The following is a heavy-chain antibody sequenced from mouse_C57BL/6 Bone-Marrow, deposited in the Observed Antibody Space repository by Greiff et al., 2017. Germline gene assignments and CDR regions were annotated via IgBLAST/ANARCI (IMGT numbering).Heavy chain of an antibody. CDR3: ARRYGSSFLFDY. V-gene: IGHV5-6*01. CDR1: GFTFSSYG. CDR2: ISSGGSYT. J-gene: IGHJ2*01. Sequence: DVHLVESGGDLVKPGGSLKLSCAASGFTFSSYGMSWVRQTPDKRLEWVATISSGGSYTYYPDSVKGRFTISRDNAKNTLYLQMSSLKSEDTAMYYCARRYGSSFLFDYWGQGTTLTVSS. D-gene: IGHD1-1*01.